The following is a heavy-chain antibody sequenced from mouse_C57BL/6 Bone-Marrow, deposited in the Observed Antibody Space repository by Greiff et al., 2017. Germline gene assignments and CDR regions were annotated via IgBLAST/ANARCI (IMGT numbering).Heavy chain of an antibody. J-gene: IGHJ3*01. CDR3: ADYDYDGFAY. V-gene: IGHV1-26*01. D-gene: IGHD2-4*01. Sequence: EVKLQQSGPELVKPGASVKISCKASGYTFTDYYMNWVKQSHGKSLEWIGDINPNNGGTSYNQKFKGKATLTVDKSSSTAYMELRSLTSEDSAVYYCADYDYDGFAYWGQGTLVTVSA. CDR2: INPNNGGT. CDR1: GYTFTDYY.